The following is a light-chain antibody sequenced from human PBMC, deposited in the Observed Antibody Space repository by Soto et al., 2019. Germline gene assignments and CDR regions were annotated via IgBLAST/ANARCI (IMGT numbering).Light chain of an antibody. CDR1: QSVSSN. V-gene: IGKV3-15*01. CDR2: GAS. J-gene: IGKJ1*01. Sequence: EIVMTQSPATLSVSPGERATLSCRASQSVSSNLAWYQQKPGQAPRLLIYGASTRATGIPARLSGSGSGTEFTLTISSLQSEDFAGYDCQQYNNWPWTFGQGTKVEIK. CDR3: QQYNNWPWT.